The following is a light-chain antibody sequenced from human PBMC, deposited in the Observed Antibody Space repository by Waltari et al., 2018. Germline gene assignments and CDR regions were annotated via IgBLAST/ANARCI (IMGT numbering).Light chain of an antibody. CDR3: AAWDDSLNGYV. J-gene: IGLJ1*01. CDR1: SSNIGSNT. V-gene: IGLV1-44*01. CDR2: SNN. Sequence: QSVLTQPPSASGTPGQRVTISCSGSSSNIGSNTVHWCQQLPGTAPKLLIYSNNQRPSGVPDRFSGSKSGTSASLAISGLQSEDEADYYCAAWDDSLNGYVFGTGTKVTVL.